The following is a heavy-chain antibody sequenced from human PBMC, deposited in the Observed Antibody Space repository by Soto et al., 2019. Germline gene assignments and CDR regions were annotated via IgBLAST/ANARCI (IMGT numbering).Heavy chain of an antibody. CDR1: GYTFTSYA. CDR3: ARGMCSGSSCYAFHFDY. V-gene: IGHV1-3*01. Sequence: QVQLVQSGAEVKKPGASVKISCKASGYTFTSYAMHWVRQAPGQRLEWMGWINAAKGDTKYSQKFQGRVTITRDTSASTAYRELSSLRSDDTAVYYCARGMCSGSSCYAFHFDYWGQGTRVTVSS. J-gene: IGHJ4*02. D-gene: IGHD2-15*01. CDR2: INAAKGDT.